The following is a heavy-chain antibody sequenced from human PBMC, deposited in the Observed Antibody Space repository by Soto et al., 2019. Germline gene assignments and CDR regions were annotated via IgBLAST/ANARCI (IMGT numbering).Heavy chain of an antibody. CDR1: GGTFSSYA. CDR3: AGGYPPGFCSTSCYGMDV. CDR2: IIPIFGTA. D-gene: IGHD2-2*01. V-gene: IGHV1-69*01. J-gene: IGHJ6*02. Sequence: QVQLVQSGAEVKKPGSSVKVSCKASGGTFSSYAISWVRQAPGQGLEWMGGIIPIFGTANYAQKFQGRVTITADESTSTAYMERSSLRSEDTAVYYCAGGYPPGFCSTSCYGMDVWGQGTTDTVSS.